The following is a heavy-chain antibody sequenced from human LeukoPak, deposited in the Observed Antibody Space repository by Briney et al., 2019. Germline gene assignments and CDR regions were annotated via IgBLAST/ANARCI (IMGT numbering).Heavy chain of an antibody. J-gene: IGHJ5*02. Sequence: PSETLSLTCTVSGGSISSYFWSWIRQPPGKVLEWIGYVFSSGSTNYNPSLESRATISVDTSKNQLSLKLSCVTAADTAVYYCASVAVATIPHIVVVTAIHWFDPWGQGTLVTVSS. V-gene: IGHV4-59*12. D-gene: IGHD2-21*02. CDR1: GGSISSYF. CDR2: VFSSGST. CDR3: ASVAVATIPHIVVVTAIHWFDP.